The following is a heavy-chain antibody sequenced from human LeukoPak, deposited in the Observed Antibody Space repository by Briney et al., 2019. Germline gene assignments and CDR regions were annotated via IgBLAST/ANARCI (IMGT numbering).Heavy chain of an antibody. CDR1: GSTFSSYA. J-gene: IGHJ4*02. V-gene: IGHV3-30*04. CDR2: ISYDGSNK. D-gene: IGHD6-19*01. Sequence: TGGSRKLSCAAPGSTFSSYAMHWFRQAQGKGLEWVEIISYDGSNKYYADSVKGRFTISRDNSKNTLYLQMNSLRAEDTAVYYCAKDRGSSAWYPHDYWGQGTLVTVSS. CDR3: AKDRGSSAWYPHDY.